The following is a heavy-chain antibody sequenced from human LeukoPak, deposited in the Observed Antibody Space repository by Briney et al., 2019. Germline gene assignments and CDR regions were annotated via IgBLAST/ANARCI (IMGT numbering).Heavy chain of an antibody. Sequence: GESLKISCKGSGYSFFTYWIGWVRQMPGKGLEWMGIIYPGDSDTRYSPSFQGQVTISADKSISTAYLQWSSLKASDTAMYYCASGSVAHSYYFDYWGQGTLVTVSS. D-gene: IGHD1-26*01. CDR3: ASGSVAHSYYFDY. CDR1: GYSFFTYW. V-gene: IGHV5-51*01. CDR2: IYPGDSDT. J-gene: IGHJ4*02.